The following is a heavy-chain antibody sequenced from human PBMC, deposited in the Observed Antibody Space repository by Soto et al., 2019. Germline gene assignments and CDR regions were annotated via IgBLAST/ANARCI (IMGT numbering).Heavy chain of an antibody. CDR1: GFTFSSYS. J-gene: IGHJ4*02. V-gene: IGHV3-21*01. CDR3: ARDNDSYDSSGYYRDFDY. CDR2: ISSSSSYI. D-gene: IGHD3-22*01. Sequence: GESLKISCAASGFTFSSYSMNWVRQAPGKGLEWVSSISSSSSYIYYADSVKGRFTISRDNAKNSLYLQMNSLRAEDAAVYYCARDNDSYDSSGYYRDFDYWGQGTLVTVSS.